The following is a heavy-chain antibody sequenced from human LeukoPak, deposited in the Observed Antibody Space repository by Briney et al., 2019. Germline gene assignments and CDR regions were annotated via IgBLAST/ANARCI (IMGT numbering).Heavy chain of an antibody. CDR2: INHSGST. Sequence: SETPSLTCAVYGGSFSGYYWSWIRQPPGKGLEWIGEINHSGSTNYNPSLKSRVTISVDTSKNQFSLKLSSVTAADTAVYYCASGYSYGSGYWGQGTLVTVSS. V-gene: IGHV4-34*01. D-gene: IGHD5-18*01. CDR1: GGSFSGYY. CDR3: ASGYSYGSGY. J-gene: IGHJ4*02.